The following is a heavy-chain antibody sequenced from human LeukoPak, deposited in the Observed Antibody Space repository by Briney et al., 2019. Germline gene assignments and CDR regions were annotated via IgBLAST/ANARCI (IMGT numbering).Heavy chain of an antibody. CDR3: TRSLGYCSGSTCYPFDY. CDR2: IKQDESEN. V-gene: IGHV3-7*04. Sequence: GGSLRLSCAASGFTFSNYWMSWVRQAPGKGLEWAANIKQDESENYYVDSVKGRFSISRDNAKNSLYLQMNSLRAEDTAVYYCTRSLGYCSGSTCYPFDYWGQGTLVTVSS. J-gene: IGHJ4*02. CDR1: GFTFSNYW. D-gene: IGHD2-15*01.